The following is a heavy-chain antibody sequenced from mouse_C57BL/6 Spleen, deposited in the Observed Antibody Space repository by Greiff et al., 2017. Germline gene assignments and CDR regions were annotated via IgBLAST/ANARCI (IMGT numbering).Heavy chain of an antibody. CDR3: ARDGDDYDDGYFDV. Sequence: EVKLMESGGGLVQPGGSLKLSCAASGFTFSDYYMYWVRQTPEKRLESVAYISNGGGSTYYPDTVKGRFTISRDNAKNTLYLQMSRLKSEDTAMYYCARDGDDYDDGYFDVWGTGTTVTVSS. J-gene: IGHJ1*03. D-gene: IGHD2-4*01. CDR2: ISNGGGST. CDR1: GFTFSDYY. V-gene: IGHV5-12*01.